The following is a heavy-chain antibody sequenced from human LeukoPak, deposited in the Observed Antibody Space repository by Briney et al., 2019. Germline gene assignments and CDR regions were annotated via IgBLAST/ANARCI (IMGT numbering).Heavy chain of an antibody. D-gene: IGHD2-15*01. J-gene: IGHJ4*02. CDR1: GFTFSSYW. Sequence: GGSLRLSCAASGFTFSSYWMNWVRQAPGKGLEWVSYISSSNSTIYYADSVKGRFTISRDNAKNSLYLQMNSLRAEDTAVYYCARDLRYCSGGSCYSSAPCFDYWGQGTLVTVSS. V-gene: IGHV3-48*01. CDR3: ARDLRYCSGGSCYSSAPCFDY. CDR2: ISSSNSTI.